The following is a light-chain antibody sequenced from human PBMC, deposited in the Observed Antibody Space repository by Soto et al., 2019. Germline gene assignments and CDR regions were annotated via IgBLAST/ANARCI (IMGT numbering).Light chain of an antibody. Sequence: ETVMTQSPCTLSVSLGERATLSCRASQSVSIHLAWYQQKPGQAPRLLIYDASNRATGIPARFSGSGSGTDFTLTISSLEPEDFAVYYCQQRSNWPLITFGQGTRLEIK. V-gene: IGKV3-11*01. CDR2: DAS. CDR3: QQRSNWPLIT. CDR1: QSVSIH. J-gene: IGKJ5*01.